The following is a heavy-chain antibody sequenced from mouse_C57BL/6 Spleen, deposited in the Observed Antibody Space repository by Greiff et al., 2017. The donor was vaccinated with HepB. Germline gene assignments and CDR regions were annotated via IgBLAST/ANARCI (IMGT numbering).Heavy chain of an antibody. CDR1: GYTFTDYE. CDR2: IDPETGGT. Sequence: VQLRQSGAELVRPGASVTLSCKASGYTFTDYEMHWVKQTPVHGLEWIGAIDPETGGTAYNQKFKGKAILTADKSSSTAYMELRSLTSEDSAVYYCTRGSLYAMDYWGQGTSVTVSS. CDR3: TRGSLYAMDY. J-gene: IGHJ4*01. V-gene: IGHV1-15*01. D-gene: IGHD1-1*01.